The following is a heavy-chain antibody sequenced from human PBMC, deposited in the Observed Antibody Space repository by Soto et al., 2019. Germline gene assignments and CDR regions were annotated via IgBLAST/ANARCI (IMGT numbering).Heavy chain of an antibody. J-gene: IGHJ4*02. CDR2: ISGSGSTI. CDR3: ARLGSIAAAGTPDY. Sequence: LRLSCVASGFTFSDYYMSWFRQAPGKGLEWVSYISGSGSTIHDADSVKGRFTISRDNAKNSLYLQMNSLRAEDTAVYYCARLGSIAAAGTPDYWGQGILVTVS. CDR1: GFTFSDYY. D-gene: IGHD6-13*01. V-gene: IGHV3-11*01.